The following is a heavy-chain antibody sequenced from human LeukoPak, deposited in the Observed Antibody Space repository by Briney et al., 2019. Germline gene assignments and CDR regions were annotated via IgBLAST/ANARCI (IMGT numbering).Heavy chain of an antibody. CDR3: ARRGDSSGYYSDY. CDR2: IYPGDSDT. CDR1: GYSFTSYW. Sequence: GESLKISCKGFGYSFTSYWISWVRQMPGKGLEWMGIIYPGDSDTRYSPSFQGQVTISADKSISTAYLQWSSLKASDTAMYYCARRGDSSGYYSDYWGQGTLVTVSS. V-gene: IGHV5-51*01. D-gene: IGHD3-22*01. J-gene: IGHJ4*02.